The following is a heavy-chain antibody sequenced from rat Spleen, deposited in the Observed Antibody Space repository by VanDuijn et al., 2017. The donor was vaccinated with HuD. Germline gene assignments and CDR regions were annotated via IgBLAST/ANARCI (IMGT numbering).Heavy chain of an antibody. D-gene: IGHD1-2*01. Sequence: QVQLKESGPGLVQPSQTLSLTCTVSGFSLTSNSVSWVRQPPGKGLEWIAAISSGGSTYYNSAIKSRLSISRDTSKSQVFLKMNSLQTEDTAMYFCARGGTIAAIFDYWGQGVMVTVSS. J-gene: IGHJ2*01. CDR2: ISSGGST. V-gene: IGHV2-6*01. CDR1: GFSLTSNS. CDR3: ARGGTIAAIFDY.